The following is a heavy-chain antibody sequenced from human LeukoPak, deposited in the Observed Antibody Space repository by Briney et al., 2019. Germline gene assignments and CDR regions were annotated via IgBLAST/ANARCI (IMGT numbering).Heavy chain of an antibody. CDR1: GFTFSDHY. J-gene: IGHJ4*02. CDR3: ARESSGYFY. CDR2: ISSSSSFR. D-gene: IGHD3-22*01. V-gene: IGHV3-21*01. Sequence: PGGSLRLSCAASGFTFSDHYMDWVRQAPGKGLEWVSSISSSSSFRYYADSVKGRFTISRDNAKNSLYLQMNSLRAEDTAVYYCARESSGYFYWGQGTLVTVSS.